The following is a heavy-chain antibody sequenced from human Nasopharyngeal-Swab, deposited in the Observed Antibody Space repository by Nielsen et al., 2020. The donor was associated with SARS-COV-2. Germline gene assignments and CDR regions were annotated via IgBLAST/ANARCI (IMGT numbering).Heavy chain of an antibody. CDR3: TRSFGGASEY. V-gene: IGHV3-74*01. CDR1: GFTFSTYW. CDR2: TNTDGSST. D-gene: IGHD3-16*01. Sequence: GESLKISCATSGFTFSTYWMHWVRQAPGKGLVWVSRTNTDGSSTDYADSVKGRFTISRDNAKNTLYLQMNSLRAEDTAVYCCTRSFGGASEYWGQGTLVTVSS. J-gene: IGHJ4*02.